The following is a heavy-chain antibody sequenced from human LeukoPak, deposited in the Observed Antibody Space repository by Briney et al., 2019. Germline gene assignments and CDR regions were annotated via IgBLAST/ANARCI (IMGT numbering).Heavy chain of an antibody. D-gene: IGHD2-21*01. CDR1: GGSISSGSYY. CDR3: ARDFPILGY. J-gene: IGHJ4*02. V-gene: IGHV4-61*02. Sequence: SETLSLTCTVSGGSISSGSYYWSWIRQPAGKGLEWIGRIYTSGSTNYNPSLKSRVTISVDTSKNQFSLKLSSVTAADTAVYYCARDFPILGYWGQGTLVTVSS. CDR2: IYTSGST.